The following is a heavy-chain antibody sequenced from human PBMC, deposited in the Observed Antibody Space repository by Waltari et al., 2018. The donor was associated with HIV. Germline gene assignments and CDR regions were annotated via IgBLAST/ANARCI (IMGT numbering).Heavy chain of an antibody. D-gene: IGHD3-9*01. CDR1: GGSFSGYY. Sequence: QVQLQQWGAGLLKPSETLSLTCAVYGGSFSGYYWSWIRQPPGKGLGWIGEINHSGSTTYNPSLKSRVTISVDTSKNQFSLKLSSVTAADTAVYYCARRNYDILTGPTDYWGQGTLVTVSS. V-gene: IGHV4-34*01. J-gene: IGHJ4*02. CDR3: ARRNYDILTGPTDY. CDR2: INHSGST.